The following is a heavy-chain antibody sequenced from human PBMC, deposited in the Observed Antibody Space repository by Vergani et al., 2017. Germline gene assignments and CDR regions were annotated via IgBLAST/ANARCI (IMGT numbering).Heavy chain of an antibody. CDR1: GFTFSSND. J-gene: IGHJ6*04. V-gene: IGHV3-13*01. CDR2: IGVDGDR. Sequence: VASGGGLVQPGGPRRLPCTVSGFTFSSNDFHWVRQTAGKGLEWVSSIGVDGDRYYSDSVKGRVTISRDNGQSYLYLDMDNLRVEDTAVYFCAKEFCGTGNCYGWNHLEVWGEGTSVTVSS. D-gene: IGHD1-1*01. CDR3: AKEFCGTGNCYGWNHLEV.